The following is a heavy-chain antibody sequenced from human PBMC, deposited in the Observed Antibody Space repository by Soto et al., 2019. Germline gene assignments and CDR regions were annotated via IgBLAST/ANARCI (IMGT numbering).Heavy chain of an antibody. CDR1: GFTFSNAW. D-gene: IGHD2-21*01. CDR2: IKSKTDGGTT. CDR3: SRDRPYSSGALNS. V-gene: IGHV3-15*01. Sequence: GGSLRLSCAASGFTFSNAWMSWVRQAPGKGLEWVGRIKSKTDGGTTDYAAPVKGRFTISRDDSKNTLYLQMNSLKTEDTAVYYCSRDRPYSSGALNSWGLGTMVTVSS. J-gene: IGHJ3*01.